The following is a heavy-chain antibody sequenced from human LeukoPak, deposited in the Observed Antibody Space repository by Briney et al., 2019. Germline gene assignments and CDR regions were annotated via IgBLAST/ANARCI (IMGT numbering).Heavy chain of an antibody. CDR3: ATLGWLHPSDY. Sequence: SETLSLTGTVSGASISSYYWSWIRQPPGKGLEWIGYIHTSGSTNYKPSLKSRVTITVDTSKNQVSLRLNSVTAADTAVYYCATLGWLHPSDYWGQGTLVTVSS. CDR2: IHTSGST. D-gene: IGHD5-24*01. V-gene: IGHV4-4*09. CDR1: GASISSYY. J-gene: IGHJ4*02.